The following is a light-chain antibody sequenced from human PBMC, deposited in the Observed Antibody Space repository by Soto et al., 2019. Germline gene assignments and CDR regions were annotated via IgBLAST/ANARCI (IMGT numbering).Light chain of an antibody. Sequence: QSALTQPASVSGSPGQSITISCTGTSRDVGGYNYVSWYQQHPGKAPKLMIYEVSNRPSGVSNRFSGSKSGNTASLTISGLQAEDEADLYCSSYTSSSTYVVGTGTKRTVL. J-gene: IGLJ1*01. CDR3: SSYTSSSTYV. CDR2: EVS. V-gene: IGLV2-14*01. CDR1: SRDVGGYNY.